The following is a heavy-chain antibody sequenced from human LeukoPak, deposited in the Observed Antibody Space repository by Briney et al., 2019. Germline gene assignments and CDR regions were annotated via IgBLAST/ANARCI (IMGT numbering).Heavy chain of an antibody. CDR1: GYTFTSYY. J-gene: IGHJ3*02. CDR2: INPSGGST. CDR3: ARDAPNRPRGYSYGRDAFDI. D-gene: IGHD5-18*01. Sequence: ASVKVSCKASGYTFTSYYMHWVRQAPGQGLEWMGIINPSGGSTSYAQKFQGRVTMTRDTSTSTVYMELSSLRSEDTAVYYCARDAPNRPRGYSYGRDAFDIWGQGTMVTVSS. V-gene: IGHV1-46*01.